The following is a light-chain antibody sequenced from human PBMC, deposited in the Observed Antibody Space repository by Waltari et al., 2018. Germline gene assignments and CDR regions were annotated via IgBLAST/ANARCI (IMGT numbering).Light chain of an antibody. Sequence: IQMTQNQPPLPACVGNRVTITCRESQSISSYLNWYQQKPGKAPKLLIYAASSLQSGVPSRFSGSGSGTDFTLTISSLQPEDFATYYCQQSYSTPWTFGQGTKVEIK. CDR3: QQSYSTPWT. J-gene: IGKJ1*01. V-gene: IGKV1-39*01. CDR1: QSISSY. CDR2: AAS.